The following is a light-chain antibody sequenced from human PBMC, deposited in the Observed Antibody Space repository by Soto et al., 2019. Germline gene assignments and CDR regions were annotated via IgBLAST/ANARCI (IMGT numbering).Light chain of an antibody. J-gene: IGLJ2*01. CDR1: SSNIGAGYD. V-gene: IGLV1-40*01. CDR2: GNN. CDR3: QSYDSSLSGYVV. Sequence: QSVLTQPPSVSGAPGQRVTISCTGSSSNIGAGYDVHWYQQLPGTAPKLLIYGNNNRPSGVPDRFSGSKSGTSASLAITGLQAEDEADYYCQSYDSSLSGYVVFGVGTKLTVL.